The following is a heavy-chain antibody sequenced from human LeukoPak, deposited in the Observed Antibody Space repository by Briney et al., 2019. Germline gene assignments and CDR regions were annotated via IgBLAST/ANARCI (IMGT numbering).Heavy chain of an antibody. V-gene: IGHV3-48*04. D-gene: IGHD2-21*01. CDR3: ARASYSTQEYFQH. J-gene: IGHJ1*01. CDR1: EFTFSAYA. Sequence: GGSLRLSCATSEFTFSAYAMNWVRQAPGKGLEWVSYISSSSSTIYYADSVKGRFTISRDNAKNSLYLQMNSLRAEDTAVYYCARASYSTQEYFQHWGQGTLVTVSS. CDR2: ISSSSSTI.